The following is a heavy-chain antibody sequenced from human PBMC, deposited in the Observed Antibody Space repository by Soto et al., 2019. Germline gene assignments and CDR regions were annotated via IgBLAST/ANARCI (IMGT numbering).Heavy chain of an antibody. V-gene: IGHV1-69*02. CDR2: IIPILGIA. J-gene: IGHJ4*02. CDR1: GGTVSIYT. D-gene: IGHD1-1*01. Sequence: QVQLVQSGAEVKKPGSSVKVSCKASGGTVSIYTISWVRQAPGQGLEWMGRIIPILGIANYAQKFQGRVTIPADKSTSTAYMELSSLRSEDTAVDYCARAPTHGRGKPIDYGRQGTLVTVSS. CDR3: ARAPTHGRGKPIDY.